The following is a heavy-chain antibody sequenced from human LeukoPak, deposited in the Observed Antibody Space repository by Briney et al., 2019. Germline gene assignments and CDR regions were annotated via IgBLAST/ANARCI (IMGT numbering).Heavy chain of an antibody. D-gene: IGHD6-6*01. CDR3: AGRHSSSSEEDAFDI. CDR1: GFTVGNNY. CDR2: IFSHGET. J-gene: IGHJ3*02. V-gene: IGHV3-66*01. Sequence: GGSLRLSCAASGFTVGNNYMNWVRQAPGKGLEWVSLIFSHGETSYADSVKGRFTISRDNSKNTLYLQMNSLRAEDTAVYYCAGRHSSSSEEDAFDIWGQGTMVTVSS.